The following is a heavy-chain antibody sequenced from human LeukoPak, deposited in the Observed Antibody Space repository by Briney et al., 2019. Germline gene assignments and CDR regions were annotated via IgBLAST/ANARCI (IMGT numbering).Heavy chain of an antibody. CDR2: IKQDGSEK. CDR1: GFTFSTYW. Sequence: GGSLRLSCAASGFTFSTYWISWVRQAPGKGLEWVANIKQDGSEKYYVDSMKGRFTISRDNAKNSLYLQMNSLRAEDTAVYYCARVGGYCSTTTCYGWFDSWGQGTLVTVSS. CDR3: ARVGGYCSTTTCYGWFDS. D-gene: IGHD2-2*01. J-gene: IGHJ5*01. V-gene: IGHV3-7*01.